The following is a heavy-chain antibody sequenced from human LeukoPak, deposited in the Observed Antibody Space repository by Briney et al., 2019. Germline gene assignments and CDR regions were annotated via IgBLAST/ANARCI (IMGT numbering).Heavy chain of an antibody. V-gene: IGHV4-34*01. D-gene: IGHD3-9*01. CDR1: GGSFSGYY. J-gene: IGHJ4*02. CDR2: INHSGGT. CDR3: ARGRILRYFDL. Sequence: SETLSLTCAVYGGSFSGYYWSWNRQPPGKGLEWIGEINHSGGTNYNPSLKSRVTISVDTSKNQFSLKLSSVTAADTAVYYCARGRILRYFDLWGQGTLVTVSS.